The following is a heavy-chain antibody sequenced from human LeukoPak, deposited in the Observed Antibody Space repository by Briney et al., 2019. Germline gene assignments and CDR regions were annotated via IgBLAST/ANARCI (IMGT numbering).Heavy chain of an antibody. CDR3: ARPYDSSGPGYDY. CDR2: MNPNSGNT. V-gene: IGHV1-8*02. Sequence: ASVNVSCKASGYTFTSYGISWVRQAPGQGLEWMGWMNPNSGNTGYAQKFQGRVAMTRNTSISTAYMELSSLRSEDTAVYYCARPYDSSGPGYDYWGQGTLVTVSS. CDR1: GYTFTSYG. D-gene: IGHD3-22*01. J-gene: IGHJ4*02.